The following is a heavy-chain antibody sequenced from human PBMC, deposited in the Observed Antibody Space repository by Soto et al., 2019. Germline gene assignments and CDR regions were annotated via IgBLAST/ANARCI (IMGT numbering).Heavy chain of an antibody. CDR1: GASISSYY. V-gene: IGHV4-59*01. D-gene: IGHD2-21*02. Sequence: PSETMSLTCTVSGASISSYYLSWIRQPTGKGLEWIGYMYNTGSTIYNPSLKSRVTISVDTSKNQFSLKLNSVTAADTAVYYCARDLWGYCGADCYPLDVWGQGTTVTVSS. CDR2: MYNTGST. J-gene: IGHJ6*02. CDR3: ARDLWGYCGADCYPLDV.